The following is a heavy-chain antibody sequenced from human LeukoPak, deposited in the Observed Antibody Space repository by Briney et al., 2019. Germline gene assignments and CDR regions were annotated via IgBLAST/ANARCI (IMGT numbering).Heavy chain of an antibody. D-gene: IGHD6-13*01. CDR2: IYSGGST. J-gene: IGHJ6*02. CDR1: GFTVSSNY. Sequence: GGSLRLSWAASGFTVSSNYMSWVRQAPGKGLEWVSVIYSGGSTYYADSVKGRFTISRDNSKNTLYLQMNSLRAEDTAVYYCARGRFSSSWTSFYYYYGMDVWGQGTTVTVSS. CDR3: ARGRFSSSWTSFYYYYGMDV. V-gene: IGHV3-66*01.